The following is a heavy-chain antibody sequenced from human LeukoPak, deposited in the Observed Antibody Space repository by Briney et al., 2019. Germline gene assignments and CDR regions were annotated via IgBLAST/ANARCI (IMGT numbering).Heavy chain of an antibody. D-gene: IGHD3-10*01. CDR1: GGSISSFY. Sequence: SETLSLTCTVSGGSISSFYWNWIRQPPGKGLEWIGYRYSSGSTNYNPSLKSRVTISVDTSKNQFSLKLSSVTAADTAVYYCASYGSGSYLRYWGQGTLVTVSS. CDR2: RYSSGST. J-gene: IGHJ4*02. CDR3: ASYGSGSYLRY. V-gene: IGHV4-59*12.